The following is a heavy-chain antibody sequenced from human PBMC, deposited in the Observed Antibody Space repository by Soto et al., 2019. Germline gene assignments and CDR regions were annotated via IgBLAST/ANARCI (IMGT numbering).Heavy chain of an antibody. Sequence: EVQLVESGGGLVKPAGSLRLSCAASGFTFSNTWLNWVLQAPGKGLEWVGRIKSKTDGGTTDYASPVKGRFTISRDDSKHTLFLQMKSLKPEDTAVYYCTTDDLVDHWGQGTLVSVSS. CDR2: IKSKTDGGTT. CDR3: TTDDLVDH. CDR1: GFTFSNTW. V-gene: IGHV3-15*07. J-gene: IGHJ4*02. D-gene: IGHD2-21*01.